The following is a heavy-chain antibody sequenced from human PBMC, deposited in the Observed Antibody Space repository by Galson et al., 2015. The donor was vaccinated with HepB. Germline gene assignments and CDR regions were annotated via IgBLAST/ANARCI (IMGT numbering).Heavy chain of an antibody. J-gene: IGHJ4*02. CDR3: AGVDDILTGYPSQVY. CDR2: ISSSSSYI. Sequence: SLRLSCAASGFTFSSYSMNWVRQAPGKGLEWVSSISSSSSYIYYADSVKGRFTISRDNAKNSLYLQMNSLRAEDTAVYYCAGVDDILTGYPSQVYWGQGTLVTVSS. V-gene: IGHV3-21*01. CDR1: GFTFSSYS. D-gene: IGHD3-9*01.